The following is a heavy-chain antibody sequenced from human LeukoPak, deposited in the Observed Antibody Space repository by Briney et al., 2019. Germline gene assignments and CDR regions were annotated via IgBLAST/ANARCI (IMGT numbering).Heavy chain of an antibody. J-gene: IGHJ4*02. CDR1: GGSFSGYY. Sequence: SETLSLTCAVYGGSFSGYYWSWSRQPPGKGLEWIGEIDRRGSTNYNPSLKSRVTISVDTSKNQFSLRLSSVTTADTAVYYCVTPIGDSSTSEHWGQGTLVTVSS. V-gene: IGHV4-34*01. D-gene: IGHD6-13*01. CDR3: VTPIGDSSTSEH. CDR2: IDRRGST.